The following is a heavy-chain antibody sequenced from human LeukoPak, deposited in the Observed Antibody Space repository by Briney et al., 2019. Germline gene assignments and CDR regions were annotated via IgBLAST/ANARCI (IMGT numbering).Heavy chain of an antibody. V-gene: IGHV4-39*07. CDR1: GGSFSSSSYY. D-gene: IGHD2-2*01. Sequence: PSETLSLTCTVSGGSFSSSSYYWGWIRQPPGKGLEWIGSIYYSGSTYYNPSLKSRVTISVDTSKNQFSLKLSSVTAADTAVYYCARDMGVVPAANDYWGQGTLVTVSS. CDR3: ARDMGVVPAANDY. J-gene: IGHJ4*02. CDR2: IYYSGST.